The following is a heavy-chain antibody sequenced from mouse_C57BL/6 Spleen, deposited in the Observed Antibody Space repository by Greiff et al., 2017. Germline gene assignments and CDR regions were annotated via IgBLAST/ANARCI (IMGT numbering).Heavy chain of an antibody. J-gene: IGHJ2*01. Sequence: QVQLKQSGAELARPGASVKLSCKASGYTFTSYGISWVKQRTGQGLEWIGEIYPRSGNTYYNEKFKGKATRTADKSSSTAYMELRSLTSEDSAVYVCCLLVERGSYYGPIDYWGQGTALTVSS. CDR3: CLLVERGSYYGPIDY. CDR2: IYPRSGNT. V-gene: IGHV1-81*01. CDR1: GYTFTSYG. D-gene: IGHD1-2*01.